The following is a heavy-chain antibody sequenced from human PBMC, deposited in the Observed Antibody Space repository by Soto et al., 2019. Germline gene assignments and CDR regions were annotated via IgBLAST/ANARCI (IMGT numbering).Heavy chain of an antibody. D-gene: IGHD2-15*01. CDR2: INSDGSST. CDR3: ERFWRGGWGNCSGGSCSSY. V-gene: IGHV3-74*01. J-gene: IGHJ4*02. Sequence: GGSLRLSCAASGFTFSSYWMHWVRQAPGKGLVWVSRINSDGSSTSYADSVKGRFTISRDNAKNTLYLQMNSLRAEDTAVYYSERFWRGGWGNCSGGSCSSYWGQGTLVTVSS. CDR1: GFTFSSYW.